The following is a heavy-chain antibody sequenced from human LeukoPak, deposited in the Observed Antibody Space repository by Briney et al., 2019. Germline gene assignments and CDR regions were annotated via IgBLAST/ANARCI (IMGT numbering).Heavy chain of an antibody. J-gene: IGHJ4*02. D-gene: IGHD4-17*01. CDR3: TRDIYGPGDY. CDR1: GFTFSNSW. Sequence: GGSLRLSCAASGFTFSNSWMQWVRQAPGKGLVWVSRINPDGSSSGYADSVKGRFTISRDNTKNTLYVQMNSLRAEDTAVYYCTRDIYGPGDYWGQGTLVAVSS. CDR2: INPDGSSS. V-gene: IGHV3-74*01.